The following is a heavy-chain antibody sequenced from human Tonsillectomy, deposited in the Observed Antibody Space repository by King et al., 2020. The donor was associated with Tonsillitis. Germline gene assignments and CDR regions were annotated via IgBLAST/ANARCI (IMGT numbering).Heavy chain of an antibody. Sequence: QLQESGPGLVKPSETLSLTCIVSGGSISDTSYHWGWLRQPPGKGLEWIGSIYYIGKTYNNSSLKSRVTILVDTSKNQFSLKLSSVTAADTAVYYCARDPGYSRGFDPWGQGTLVTVSS. V-gene: IGHV4-39*02. J-gene: IGHJ5*02. CDR1: GGSISDTSYH. D-gene: IGHD3-22*01. CDR3: ARDPGYSRGFDP. CDR2: IYYIGKT.